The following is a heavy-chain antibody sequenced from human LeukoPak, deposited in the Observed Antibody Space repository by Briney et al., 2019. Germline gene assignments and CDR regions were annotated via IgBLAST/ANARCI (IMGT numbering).Heavy chain of an antibody. CDR3: ARGRDSGSHTYYFDY. J-gene: IGHJ4*02. V-gene: IGHV1-2*07. CDR1: GYTFTGYY. CDR2: INPKSGYT. Sequence: ASVKVSCKASGYTFTGYYFHWVRQAPGQGLEWMAWINPKSGYTKYAHSFQGRVTTTRDTSINTAYMELSGMRSDDTAVYSCARGRDSGSHTYYFDYWGQGTLVTVSS. D-gene: IGHD1-26*01.